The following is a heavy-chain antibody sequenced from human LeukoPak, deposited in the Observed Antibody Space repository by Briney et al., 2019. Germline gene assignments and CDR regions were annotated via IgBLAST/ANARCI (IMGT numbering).Heavy chain of an antibody. J-gene: IGHJ4*02. CDR3: AKEGGPHSSSSFD. V-gene: IGHV3-30*02. CDR1: GFTFSSYG. D-gene: IGHD6-6*01. CDR2: IRYDGSNK. Sequence: PGGSLRLSCAASGFTFSSYGMHWVRQAPGKGLEWVAFIRYDGSNKYYADSVKGRFTISRDNSKNTLYLQMNSLRAEDTAVYYCAKEGGPHSSSSFDWGQGTLVTVSS.